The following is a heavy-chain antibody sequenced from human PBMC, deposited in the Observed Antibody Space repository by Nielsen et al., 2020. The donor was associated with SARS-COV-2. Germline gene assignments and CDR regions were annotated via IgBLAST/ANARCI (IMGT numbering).Heavy chain of an antibody. Sequence: LSLTCAASGFTFSTYGMHWVRQAPGKGLEWVAAISYDGSNKYYVDSVKGRFTISRDNSENTLYLQMSSLREEDTAVYYCAKDWTAIVVVPSGGVDYWGQGTLVTVSS. D-gene: IGHD2-15*01. V-gene: IGHV3-30*18. CDR3: AKDWTAIVVVPSGGVDY. CDR2: ISYDGSNK. J-gene: IGHJ4*02. CDR1: GFTFSTYG.